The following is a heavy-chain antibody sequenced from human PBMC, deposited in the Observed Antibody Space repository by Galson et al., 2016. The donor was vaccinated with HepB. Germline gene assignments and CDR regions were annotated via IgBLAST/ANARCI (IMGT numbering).Heavy chain of an antibody. V-gene: IGHV4-30-2*01. CDR2: IYQSGTT. CDR3: VRYDGDSGWFVT. D-gene: IGHD4-17*01. Sequence: RQPPGKGLEWIGYIYQSGTTYYNPSLKSRVTISVSTSKNQFSLKLSSVTAADTAVYYCVRYDGDSGWFVTWGQGALVIVSS. J-gene: IGHJ5*02.